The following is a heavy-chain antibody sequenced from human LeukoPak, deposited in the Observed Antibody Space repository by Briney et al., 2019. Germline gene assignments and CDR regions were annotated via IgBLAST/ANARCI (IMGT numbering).Heavy chain of an antibody. Sequence: PGGSLRLSCAASGFTFRSYAMNWVRQAPGKGLEWVSAISGSGGSTYYADSVKGRFTISRDNSKNTQYLQMNSLRAEDTAVYYCAKPGYSGGWFPPDYWGRGTLVTVSS. D-gene: IGHD6-19*01. CDR2: ISGSGGST. CDR3: AKPGYSGGWFPPDY. J-gene: IGHJ4*02. CDR1: GFTFRSYA. V-gene: IGHV3-23*01.